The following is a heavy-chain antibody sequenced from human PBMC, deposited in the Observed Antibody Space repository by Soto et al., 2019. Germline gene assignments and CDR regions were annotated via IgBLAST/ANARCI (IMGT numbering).Heavy chain of an antibody. V-gene: IGHV3-30-3*02. CDR1: GFNFRSYA. CDR2: ISYDGNVK. Sequence: PGGSLRLSCAASGFNFRSYAMHWVRQAPGKGLEWVAVISYDGNVKYFADSVRGRFSISRDNSKNTLYLQMNSLRGEDTAVYYCAKSPGGVAGMDPIDSRGQGTLVTLSS. CDR3: AKSPGGVAGMDPIDS. J-gene: IGHJ4*02. D-gene: IGHD6-19*01.